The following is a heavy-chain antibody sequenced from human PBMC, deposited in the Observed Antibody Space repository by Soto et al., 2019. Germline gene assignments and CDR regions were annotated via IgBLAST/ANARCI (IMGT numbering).Heavy chain of an antibody. J-gene: IGHJ4*02. V-gene: IGHV6-1*01. Sequence: SETLSLTCAISGDSVSSNIAAWHWIRKSPSRGLEWLGRTYYNSTWYTDYAVSVKSRMTINADTSKNHFSLNLNSVTPEDTALYYCARNYYGSGSYYSSFDYWGQGTLVTVSS. CDR1: GDSVSSNIAA. D-gene: IGHD3-10*01. CDR2: TYYNSTWYT. CDR3: ARNYYGSGSYYSSFDY.